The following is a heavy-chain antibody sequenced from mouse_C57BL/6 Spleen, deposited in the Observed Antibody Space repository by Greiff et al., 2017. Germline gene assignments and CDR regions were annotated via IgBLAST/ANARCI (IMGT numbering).Heavy chain of an antibody. Sequence: EVQLQQSGAELVRPGASVKLSCTASGFNIKDYYMHWVKQRPEQGLEWIGRIDPEDGDTEYAPKFQGKATMTADTSSNTAYLQLSSLTSEDTAVYYCTIYGNYENWYFDVWGTGTTVTVSS. CDR2: IDPEDGDT. CDR1: GFNIKDYY. D-gene: IGHD2-1*01. J-gene: IGHJ1*03. CDR3: TIYGNYENWYFDV. V-gene: IGHV14-1*01.